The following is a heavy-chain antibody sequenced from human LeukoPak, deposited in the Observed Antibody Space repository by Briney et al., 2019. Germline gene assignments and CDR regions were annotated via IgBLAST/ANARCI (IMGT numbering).Heavy chain of an antibody. CDR2: INHSGST. CDR3: ARACYDSSGYHLDY. V-gene: IGHV4-34*01. J-gene: IGHJ4*02. CDR1: GGSFSGYS. D-gene: IGHD3-22*01. Sequence: PSETLSLTCAVYGGSFSGYSWSWIRQPPGKGLEWIGEINHSGSTSYNPSLKSRVTISVDTSKNQFSLKVSSVTAADTAVYYCARACYDSSGYHLDYWGQGTLVTVSS.